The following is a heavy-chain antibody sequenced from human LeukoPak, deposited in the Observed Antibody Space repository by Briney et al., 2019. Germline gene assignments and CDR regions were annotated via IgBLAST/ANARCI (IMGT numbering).Heavy chain of an antibody. CDR3: AKSSTSRVVVSRPYYFDY. D-gene: IGHD3-22*01. J-gene: IGHJ4*02. Sequence: PGGSLRLSCAASGFTFSSYAMSWVRQAPGKGLEWVSAISGSGGSTYYADSVKGRFTISRDNSKNTLYLQMNSLRAEDTAVYYCAKSSTSRVVVSRPYYFDYWGQGTLVTVSS. CDR2: ISGSGGST. V-gene: IGHV3-23*01. CDR1: GFTFSSYA.